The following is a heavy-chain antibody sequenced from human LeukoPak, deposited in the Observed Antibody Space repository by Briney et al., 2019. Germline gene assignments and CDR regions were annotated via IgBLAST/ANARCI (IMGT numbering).Heavy chain of an antibody. CDR1: GFTFSSYA. Sequence: GGSLRLSCAASGFTFSSYAMHWVRQAPGKGLEWVAVISYDGSNKYYADSVKGRFTISRDNSKNTLYLQMNSLRAEDTAVYYCARDYSGYGQEEYFDYWGQGTLVTVSS. D-gene: IGHD5-12*01. CDR2: ISYDGSNK. J-gene: IGHJ4*02. V-gene: IGHV3-30*04. CDR3: ARDYSGYGQEEYFDY.